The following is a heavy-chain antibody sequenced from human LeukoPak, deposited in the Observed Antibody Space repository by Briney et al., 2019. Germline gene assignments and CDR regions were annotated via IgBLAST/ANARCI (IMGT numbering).Heavy chain of an antibody. D-gene: IGHD3-22*01. V-gene: IGHV6-1*01. J-gene: IGHJ6*02. Sequence: SQTLSLTCAISGDSVSINSAAWNWNRQSPSRGLEWLGRTYYRSKWYNDYAVSVKSRITINPDTSKNQFSLQLNSVTPEDTAVYYCARDYHSYYDSSGYYYYYYYGMDVWGQGTTVTVSS. CDR3: ARDYHSYYDSSGYYYYYYYGMDV. CDR1: GDSVSINSAA. CDR2: TYYRSKWYN.